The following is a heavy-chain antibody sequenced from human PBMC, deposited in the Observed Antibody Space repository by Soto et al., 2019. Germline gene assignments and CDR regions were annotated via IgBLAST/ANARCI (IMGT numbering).Heavy chain of an antibody. Sequence: QVQLVQSGAEVKKPGASVKVSCKASGYTFTSYGISWVRQAPGQGLEWMGWISAYNGNTNYAQKLRGRVTMTTDTSTSTGYMELRSLRSDDTAVYYCARAYDAVPRWEDFDYWGQGALVTVSS. CDR2: ISAYNGNT. J-gene: IGHJ4*02. V-gene: IGHV1-18*04. CDR1: GYTFTSYG. D-gene: IGHD1-26*01. CDR3: ARAYDAVPRWEDFDY.